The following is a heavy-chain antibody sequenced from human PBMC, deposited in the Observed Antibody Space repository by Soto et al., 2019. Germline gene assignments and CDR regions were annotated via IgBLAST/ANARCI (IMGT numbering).Heavy chain of an antibody. J-gene: IGHJ6*02. D-gene: IGHD1-26*01. V-gene: IGHV3-30-3*01. CDR3: ARDSGSYYYGMDV. Sequence: LRLSCAASGFTFSSYAMHWVRQAPGKGLEWVAVISYDGSNKYYADSVKGRFTISRDNSKNTLYLQMNSLRAEDTAVYYCARDSGSYYYGMDVWGQGTTVTV. CDR2: ISYDGSNK. CDR1: GFTFSSYA.